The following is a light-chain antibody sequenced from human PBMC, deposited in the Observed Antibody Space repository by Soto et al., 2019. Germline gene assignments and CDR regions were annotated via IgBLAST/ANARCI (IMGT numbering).Light chain of an antibody. CDR1: KLGDKY. CDR3: QAWDSLVV. CDR2: QDS. V-gene: IGLV3-1*01. Sequence: SYELTQPPSVSVSPGQTASITCSGDKLGDKYACWYQQKPGQSPVLVIYQDSKRPSGIPERFSGSNSGNTATLTISGTQAMDEADYYCQAWDSLVVFGGGTKPTVL. J-gene: IGLJ2*01.